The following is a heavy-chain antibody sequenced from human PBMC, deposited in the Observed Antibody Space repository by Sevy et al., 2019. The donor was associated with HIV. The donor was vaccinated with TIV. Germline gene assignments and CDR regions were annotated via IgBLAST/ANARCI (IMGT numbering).Heavy chain of an antibody. V-gene: IGHV3-7*01. CDR1: GFSFSNYW. CDR2: IKQDESEK. Sequence: GGSLRLSCAASGFSFSNYWMHWVRQAPGKGLEWVANIKQDESEKYYVASEKGRFTISRDNVKNSLYLLMNSLRPEDTAVYYCAKGNSGSFDYWGQGTLVTVSS. D-gene: IGHD3-22*01. J-gene: IGHJ4*02. CDR3: AKGNSGSFDY.